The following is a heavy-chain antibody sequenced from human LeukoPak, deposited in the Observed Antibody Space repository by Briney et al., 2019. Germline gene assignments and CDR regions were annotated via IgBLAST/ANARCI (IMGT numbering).Heavy chain of an antibody. Sequence: GGSLRLSCAASGFTFSSYAMHWVRQAPGKGLEWVAVISYDGSNKYYADSVKGRFTISRDNSKNTLYLQMNSLRAEDTAVYYCARDGGCSYGYEEYYYYYGMDVWGQGTTVTVSS. CDR1: GFTFSSYA. J-gene: IGHJ6*02. CDR2: ISYDGSNK. D-gene: IGHD5-18*01. CDR3: ARDGGCSYGYEEYYYYYGMDV. V-gene: IGHV3-30-3*01.